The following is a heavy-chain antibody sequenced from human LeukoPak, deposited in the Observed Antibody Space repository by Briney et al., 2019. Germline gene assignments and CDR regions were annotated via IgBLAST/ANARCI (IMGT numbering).Heavy chain of an antibody. CDR3: ATIAVAGIY. Sequence: GGSLRLSCAASGFTFSSYSMNWVRQAPGKGLEWVSYISSSSSTIYYADSVKGRFTISRDNAKNSLYLQMNCLRAEDTAVYYCATIAVAGIYWGQGTLVTVSS. D-gene: IGHD6-19*01. V-gene: IGHV3-48*04. CDR2: ISSSSSTI. J-gene: IGHJ4*02. CDR1: GFTFSSYS.